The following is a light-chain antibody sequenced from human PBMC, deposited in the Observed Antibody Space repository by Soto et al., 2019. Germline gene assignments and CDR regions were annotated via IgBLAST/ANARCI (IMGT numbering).Light chain of an antibody. J-gene: IGKJ4*01. CDR3: QQSYSTPLT. CDR1: QSISSY. Sequence: DIQMTQSPSSLSASVVDRVTITCLASQSISSYLNWYQQKPGKAPKLLIYAASSLQSGVPSRFSGSGSGTDFTLTISSLQPEDFATYYCQQSYSTPLTFGGGTKVDIK. V-gene: IGKV1-39*01. CDR2: AAS.